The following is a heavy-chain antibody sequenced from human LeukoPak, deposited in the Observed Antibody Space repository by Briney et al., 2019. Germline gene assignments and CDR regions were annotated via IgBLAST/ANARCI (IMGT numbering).Heavy chain of an antibody. J-gene: IGHJ4*02. V-gene: IGHV1-2*02. CDR3: ARDLGGSDHENYFDY. D-gene: IGHD1-26*01. CDR1: GYTFTGYY. Sequence: GASVKVSCKASGYTFTGYYMHWVRQAPGQGLEWMGWINPNSGGTNYAQKFQGMVTVTRDTSISTAYMELSRLRSDDTAVYYCARDLGGSDHENYFDYCGQGTLVTVSS. CDR2: INPNSGGT.